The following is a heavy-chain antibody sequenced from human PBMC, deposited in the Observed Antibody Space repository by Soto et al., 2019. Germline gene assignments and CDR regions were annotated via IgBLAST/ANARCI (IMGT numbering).Heavy chain of an antibody. V-gene: IGHV1-18*01. D-gene: IGHD2-2*01. CDR1: NYTFITYG. Sequence: QVPLVQSGGEVKKPGASVKVSCKASNYTFITYGITWVRQAPGQGLEWVGWISPYNGNTNYGQNFQGRVTMTADTSTSTAYMELRSLTTDDTAVYYCARDTSFYFDYWGQGTRVTVSS. CDR3: ARDTSFYFDY. J-gene: IGHJ4*02. CDR2: ISPYNGNT.